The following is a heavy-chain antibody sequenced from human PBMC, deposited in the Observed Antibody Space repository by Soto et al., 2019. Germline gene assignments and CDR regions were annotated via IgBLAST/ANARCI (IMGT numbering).Heavy chain of an antibody. D-gene: IGHD2-2*01. CDR3: ARDYQLLSYYYYGMDV. CDR1: GYSFTSYW. V-gene: IGHV5-10-1*01. CDR2: IDPSDSYT. J-gene: IGHJ6*02. Sequence: GESLKISCKGSGYSFTSYWIGWVRQMPGKGLEWMGRIDPSDSYTNYSPSFQGHVTISADKSISTAYLQWSSLKASDTAMYYCARDYQLLSYYYYGMDVWGQGTTVTVSS.